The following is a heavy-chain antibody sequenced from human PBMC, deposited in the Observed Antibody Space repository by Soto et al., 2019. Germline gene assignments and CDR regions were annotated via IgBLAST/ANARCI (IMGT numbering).Heavy chain of an antibody. V-gene: IGHV1-2*02. CDR1: GYIFTGYY. Sequence: ASVKVSCKASGYIFTGYYMNWVRQAPGQGLEWMGWINPNSGDTNYAQKFQGRVTMTMDTSISTANMELSMLRSDDTAVYYCARPYCSSNSCHNWFDPWGQGTLVTVSS. J-gene: IGHJ5*02. D-gene: IGHD2-2*01. CDR2: INPNSGDT. CDR3: ARPYCSSNSCHNWFDP.